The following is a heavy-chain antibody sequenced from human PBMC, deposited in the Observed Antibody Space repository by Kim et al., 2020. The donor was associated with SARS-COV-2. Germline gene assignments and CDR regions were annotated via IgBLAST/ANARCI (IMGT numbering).Heavy chain of an antibody. V-gene: IGHV3-73*01. D-gene: IGHD3-3*01. J-gene: IGHJ6*03. CDR3: TRRVLRDFWSGYRYYYMDV. Sequence: GRFTISRDDSKNTAYLQMNSLKTEDTAVYYCTRRVLRDFWSGYRYYYMDVWGKGTTVTVSS.